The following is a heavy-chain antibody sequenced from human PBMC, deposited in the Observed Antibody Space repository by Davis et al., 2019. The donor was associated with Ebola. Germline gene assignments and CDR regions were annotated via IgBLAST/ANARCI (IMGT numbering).Heavy chain of an antibody. V-gene: IGHV1-69*13. D-gene: IGHD6-19*01. CDR3: ARDAREQWLVLSPMSGMDV. Sequence: AASVKVSCKASGGTFSSYAISWVRQAPGQGLEWMGGIIPIFGTANYAQKFQGRVTITADESTSTAYMELSSLRSEDTAVYYCARDAREQWLVLSPMSGMDVWGKGTTVTVSS. CDR1: GGTFSSYA. CDR2: IIPIFGTA. J-gene: IGHJ6*04.